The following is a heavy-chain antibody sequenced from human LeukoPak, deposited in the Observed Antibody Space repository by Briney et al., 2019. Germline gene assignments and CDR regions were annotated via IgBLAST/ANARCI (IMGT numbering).Heavy chain of an antibody. CDR3: ARGPTIAVAGTNL. J-gene: IGHJ5*02. D-gene: IGHD6-19*01. Sequence: SETLSLTCAVYGGSFSGYYWSWIRQPPGKGLEWIGEINHSGSTDYIPSLKSRVTISVDTSKNQFSLKLNSVTAADTAVYYCARGPTIAVAGTNLWGQGTLVTVPS. CDR2: INHSGST. CDR1: GGSFSGYY. V-gene: IGHV4-34*01.